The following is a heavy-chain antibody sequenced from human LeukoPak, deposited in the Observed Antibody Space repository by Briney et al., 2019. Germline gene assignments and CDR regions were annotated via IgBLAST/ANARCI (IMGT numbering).Heavy chain of an antibody. J-gene: IGHJ4*02. CDR2: INPKSGVA. Sequence: ASVKVSCKASGFTFTDYYIHWVRQAPGQGLEWMGWINPKSGVANYAQKFQGRVTMTRDTSISTAYMALGSLRSDDPAVYFCARDVGNYYFFNHWGQGTLVSVSS. D-gene: IGHD1-7*01. V-gene: IGHV1-2*02. CDR3: ARDVGNYYFFNH. CDR1: GFTFTDYY.